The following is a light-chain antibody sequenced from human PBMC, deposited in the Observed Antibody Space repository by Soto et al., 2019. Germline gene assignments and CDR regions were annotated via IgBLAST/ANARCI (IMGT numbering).Light chain of an antibody. CDR3: QQSYSTHFT. CDR1: QNINTY. Sequence: DIQMTQSPSSLSASVGDRVTITCRASQNINTYLNWYQQKPGKAPKLLIYAASSLQSGVPSRFSGSGSGTDFTLTISSLQPEDFATYYCQQSYSTHFTFGPGTRLEI. J-gene: IGKJ5*01. V-gene: IGKV1-39*01. CDR2: AAS.